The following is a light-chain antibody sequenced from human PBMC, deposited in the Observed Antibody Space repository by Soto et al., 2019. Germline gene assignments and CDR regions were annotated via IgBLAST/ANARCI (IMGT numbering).Light chain of an antibody. V-gene: IGLV1-44*01. Sequence: QPVLTQPPSASGTPGQRFTISCSGSSSSVGGNPGNWYQHRPTTAPKLIIYTNTQRPSGVPERFSGSKSDTSASLAISVLHSEAEADYSCASWDDSLNGQVLVNGTK. CDR2: TNT. J-gene: IGLJ1*01. CDR1: SSSVGGNP. CDR3: ASWDDSLNGQV.